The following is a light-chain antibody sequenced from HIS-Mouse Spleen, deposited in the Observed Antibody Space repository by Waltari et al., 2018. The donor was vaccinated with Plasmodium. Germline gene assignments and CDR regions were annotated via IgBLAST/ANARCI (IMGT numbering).Light chain of an antibody. CDR3: CSYAGSSTFVV. CDR1: SSDVGSDNL. Sequence: QSALTQPASVSGSPGQSITISCTGTSSDVGSDNLVSWYQQPPGKAPKLMIYECSKRPSGVANRFSGSKSGNTASLTISGLQAEDEADYYCCSYAGSSTFVVFGGGTKLTVL. J-gene: IGLJ2*01. CDR2: ECS. V-gene: IGLV2-23*03.